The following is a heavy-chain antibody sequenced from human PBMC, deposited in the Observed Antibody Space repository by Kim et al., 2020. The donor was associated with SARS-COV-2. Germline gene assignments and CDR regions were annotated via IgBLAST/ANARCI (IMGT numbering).Heavy chain of an antibody. Sequence: YNPSLTSRVTISVDTSKNQFSLKLSSVTAADTAVYYCARRRGSGSYSIDYWGQGTLVTVSS. J-gene: IGHJ4*02. CDR3: ARRRGSGSYSIDY. V-gene: IGHV4-34*01. D-gene: IGHD3-10*01.